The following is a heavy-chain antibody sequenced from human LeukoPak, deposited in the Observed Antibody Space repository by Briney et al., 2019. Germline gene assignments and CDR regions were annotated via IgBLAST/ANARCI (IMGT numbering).Heavy chain of an antibody. D-gene: IGHD4-17*01. J-gene: IGHJ4*02. CDR1: GGSISGTNW. Sequence: PSGTLSLTCGVSGGSISGTNWWSWVRQPPGQGLEWIGEISLAGQTNYNPSLKSRVTISVDTSKNQFSLKLSSVTAADTAVYYCARGKTVTIHYWGQGTLVTVSS. CDR2: ISLAGQT. CDR3: ARGKTVTIHY. V-gene: IGHV4-4*02.